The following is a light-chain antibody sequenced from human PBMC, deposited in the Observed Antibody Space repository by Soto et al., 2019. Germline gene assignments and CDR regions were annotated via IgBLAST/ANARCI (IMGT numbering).Light chain of an antibody. CDR3: QQSFNTPYT. CDR2: GAS. CDR1: QSVSNTY. V-gene: IGKV3-20*01. Sequence: EIVLTQSPGTLSLSPGERATLSCRASQSVSNTYLAWYQQKPGQAPRLLIYGASSRATGIPDRFSGSGSGTDFTLSISRLEPEDFATYYCQQSFNTPYTFGQGTELEVK. J-gene: IGKJ2*01.